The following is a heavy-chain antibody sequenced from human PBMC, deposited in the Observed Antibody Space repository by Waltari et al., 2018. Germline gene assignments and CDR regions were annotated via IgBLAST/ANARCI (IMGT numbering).Heavy chain of an antibody. D-gene: IGHD6-6*01. J-gene: IGHJ4*02. CDR3: AILEYSSSSFDY. V-gene: IGHV3-48*03. CDR1: GFTFSSYE. Sequence: EVQLVESGGGLVQPGGSLRLSCAASGFTFSSYEMNWVRQAPGKGLEWVSYISSSGSTIYYADSVKGRFTIPRDNAKNSLYLQMNSLRAEDTAVYYCAILEYSSSSFDYWGQGTLVTVSS. CDR2: ISSSGSTI.